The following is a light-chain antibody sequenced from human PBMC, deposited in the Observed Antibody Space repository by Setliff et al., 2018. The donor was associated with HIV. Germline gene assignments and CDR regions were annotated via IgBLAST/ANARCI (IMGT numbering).Light chain of an antibody. CDR1: SNDFGSYDY. Sequence: QSALTQPGSVSGSPGQSITISCTGTSNDFGSYDYVSWYQHQPGKVPKLMIYEVSNRPSGVSDRFSGSKSGNTASLTISGLQTEDEADYYCSSFTSSSSYVFGTGTKVTVL. V-gene: IGLV2-14*01. CDR2: EVS. J-gene: IGLJ1*01. CDR3: SSFTSSSSYV.